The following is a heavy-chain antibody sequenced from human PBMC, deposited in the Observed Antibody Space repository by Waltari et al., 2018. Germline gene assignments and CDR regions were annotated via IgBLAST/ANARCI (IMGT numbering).Heavy chain of an antibody. V-gene: IGHV1-46*01. CDR1: GYTFTSYY. D-gene: IGHD4-17*01. CDR2: INTSGGST. J-gene: IGHJ3*02. Sequence: QVQLVQSGAEVKKPGASVKVSCKASGYTFTSYYMHWVRQAPGQGLEWMGIINTSGGSTSYAKKFQGRVTMTRDTSTSTVYMELSSLRSEDTAVYYCAREGPTVIDAFDIWCQGTMVTVSS. CDR3: AREGPTVIDAFDI.